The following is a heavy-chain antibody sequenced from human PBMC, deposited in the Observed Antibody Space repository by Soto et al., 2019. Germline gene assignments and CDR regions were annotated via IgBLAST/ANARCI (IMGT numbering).Heavy chain of an antibody. CDR3: ARHGLYYYDSSGYSRSHYGMDV. CDR1: GYSFTSYW. Sequence: AGESLKISCKGSGYSFTSYWISWVRQMPGKGLEWMGRIDPSDSYTNYSPSFQGHVTISADKSISTAYLQWSSLKASDTAMYYCARHGLYYYDSSGYSRSHYGMDVWGQGTTVTVSS. J-gene: IGHJ6*02. V-gene: IGHV5-10-1*01. D-gene: IGHD3-22*01. CDR2: IDPSDSYT.